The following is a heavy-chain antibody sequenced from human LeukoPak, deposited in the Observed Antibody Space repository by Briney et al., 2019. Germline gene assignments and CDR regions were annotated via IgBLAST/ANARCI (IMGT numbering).Heavy chain of an antibody. Sequence: AGESLKISCKGSGYSFTTNWIGWVRQMPGKGLEWMAIIYPADSDTRYSPSFQGQVTISADKSISTAYLQWSSLKASDTAMYFCARLRVSPYYFDYWGQGTLVTVSS. CDR2: IYPADSDT. J-gene: IGHJ4*02. CDR3: ARLRVSPYYFDY. V-gene: IGHV5-51*01. CDR1: GYSFTTNW.